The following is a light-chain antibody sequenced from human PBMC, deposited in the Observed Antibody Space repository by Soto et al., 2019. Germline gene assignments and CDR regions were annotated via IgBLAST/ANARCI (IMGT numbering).Light chain of an antibody. Sequence: QSVLTQPPSASGTPGQRVTISCSGSSSNIGSNTVNWYQQLPGTAPKLLIYSNNQRPSGVPDRFSGSKSGTSASLAISGLLSEDEAHYYCAAWDDSLNGHVVFGGGTK. V-gene: IGLV1-44*01. CDR1: SSNIGSNT. CDR2: SNN. CDR3: AAWDDSLNGHVV. J-gene: IGLJ2*01.